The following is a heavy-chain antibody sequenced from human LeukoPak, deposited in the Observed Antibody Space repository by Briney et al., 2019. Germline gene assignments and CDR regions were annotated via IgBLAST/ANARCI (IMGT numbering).Heavy chain of an antibody. D-gene: IGHD6-13*01. J-gene: IGHJ4*02. CDR3: ARWTDSSSADY. V-gene: IGHV4-34*01. CDR1: GGPFSGYY. CDR2: INHSGST. Sequence: SETLSLTCAVYGGPFSGYYWSWIRQPPGKGLEWIGEINHSGSTNYNPSLKSRVTISVDTSKNQFSLKLSSVTAADTAVYYCARWTDSSSADYWGQGTLVTVSS.